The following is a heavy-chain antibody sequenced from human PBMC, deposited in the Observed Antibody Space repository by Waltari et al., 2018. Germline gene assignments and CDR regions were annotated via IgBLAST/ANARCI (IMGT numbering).Heavy chain of an antibody. CDR3: AREGSLYSSTGGWIGP. J-gene: IGHJ5*01. CDR2: INQITGDT. Sequence: QVHLQESGPGLVKPSETLSLTCTVSNGSLNHHSWSRIRQPPGKRMEWIGWINQITGDTNYNPSLESRVIISSDISKNQFSLKLTSVTAADTAIYYCAREGSLYSSTGGWIGPWGQGMLVTVSS. CDR1: NGSLNHHS. D-gene: IGHD2-2*01. V-gene: IGHV4-59*11.